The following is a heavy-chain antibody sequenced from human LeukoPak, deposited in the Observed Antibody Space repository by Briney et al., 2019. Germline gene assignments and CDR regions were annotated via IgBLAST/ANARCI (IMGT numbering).Heavy chain of an antibody. V-gene: IGHV4-59*08. D-gene: IGHD3-22*01. CDR2: IFYSGST. CDR1: GGSFSGYY. CDR3: ARHGTSRITMNH. Sequence: SETLSLTCAVYGGSFSGYYWGWIRQPPGEGLEWIGYIFYSGSTNYNPSLKSRVTISVDTSKNQFSLKLSSVTAADTAVYYCARHGTSRITMNHWGQGTLVTVSS. J-gene: IGHJ4*02.